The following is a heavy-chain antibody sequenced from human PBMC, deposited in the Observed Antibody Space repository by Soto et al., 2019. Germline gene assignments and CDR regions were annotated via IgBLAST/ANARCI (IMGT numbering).Heavy chain of an antibody. Sequence: GGSLRLSCAASGFTFSSYSMNWVRQAPGKGLEWVSSISSSSSYIYYADSVKGRFTISRDNAKNSLYLQMNSLRAEDTAVYYCARGYHSSGYRPFDYWGQGTLVTVSS. CDR3: ARGYHSSGYRPFDY. J-gene: IGHJ4*02. CDR2: ISSSSSYI. V-gene: IGHV3-21*01. D-gene: IGHD6-19*01. CDR1: GFTFSSYS.